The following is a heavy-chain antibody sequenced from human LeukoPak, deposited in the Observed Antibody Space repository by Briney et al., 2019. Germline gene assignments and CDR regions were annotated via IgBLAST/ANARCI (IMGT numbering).Heavy chain of an antibody. CDR2: VYYSGNT. CDR1: GGPISNYY. Sequence: RTSETLSLTCTVSGGPISNYYWNWIRQAPGKGLEWIGNVYYSGNTNYNPSLKSRVSISLDTSRNQFFLNLSSVTAADTAVYYCARSFGSKNAFDVWGQGTVVTSL. D-gene: IGHD3-3*01. J-gene: IGHJ3*01. V-gene: IGHV4-59*08. CDR3: ARSFGSKNAFDV.